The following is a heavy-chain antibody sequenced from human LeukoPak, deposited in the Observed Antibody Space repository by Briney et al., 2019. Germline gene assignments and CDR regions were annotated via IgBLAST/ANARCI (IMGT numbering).Heavy chain of an antibody. CDR2: IYYSGST. D-gene: IGHD5-18*01. CDR1: GGSISSGDYY. V-gene: IGHV4-30-4*08. J-gene: IGHJ6*03. Sequence: SQTLSLTCTVSGGSISSGDYYWSWIRQPPGKGLEWIGYIYYSGSTYYNPSLKSRVTISVDASKNQFSLKLSSVTAADTAVYYCARAPSYRRYYYMDVWGKGTTVTVSS. CDR3: ARAPSYRRYYYMDV.